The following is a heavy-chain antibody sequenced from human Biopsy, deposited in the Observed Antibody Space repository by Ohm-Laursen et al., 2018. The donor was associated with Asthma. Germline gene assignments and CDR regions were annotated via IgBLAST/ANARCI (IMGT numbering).Heavy chain of an antibody. J-gene: IGHJ6*02. V-gene: IGHV1-18*01. CDR2: ISVYNGNT. Sequence: KVSCKTSGYTFNSAGITWVRQAPGQGLEWMGWISVYNGNTKVAQKLQDRVTMITDTSTSTAYMELRSLRSDDTAVYFCARAVDYSHYYGIDVWGPGTTVTVS. CDR3: ARAVDYSHYYGIDV. CDR1: GYTFNSAG. D-gene: IGHD3-10*01.